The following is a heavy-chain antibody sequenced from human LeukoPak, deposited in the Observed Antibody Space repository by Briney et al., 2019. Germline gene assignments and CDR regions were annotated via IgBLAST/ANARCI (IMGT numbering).Heavy chain of an antibody. CDR1: GYTFTSYG. D-gene: IGHD3-22*01. CDR3: ARVKGDYYDSSGYYYEDGY. Sequence: ASVKVSCKASGYTFTSYGISWVRQAPGQGLEWMGWISAYNGNTNYAQKLQGRVTMTTDTSTSTAYMELRSLRSDDTAVYYCARVKGDYYDSSGYYYEDGYWGQGTLVTVSS. J-gene: IGHJ4*02. V-gene: IGHV1-18*01. CDR2: ISAYNGNT.